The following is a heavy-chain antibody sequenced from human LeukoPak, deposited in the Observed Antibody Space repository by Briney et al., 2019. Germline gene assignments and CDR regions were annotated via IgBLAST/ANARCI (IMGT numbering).Heavy chain of an antibody. CDR2: ISSSSSTI. Sequence: PGGSLRLSCAASGFTFSSYSMNWVRQAPGKGLEWVSYISSSSSTIYYADSVKGRFTISRDNAKNSLYLQMNSLRAEDTAVYYCARDSYYYGSGSYKRYYYMDVWGKGTTVTVSS. D-gene: IGHD3-10*01. V-gene: IGHV3-48*01. CDR3: ARDSYYYGSGSYKRYYYMDV. J-gene: IGHJ6*03. CDR1: GFTFSSYS.